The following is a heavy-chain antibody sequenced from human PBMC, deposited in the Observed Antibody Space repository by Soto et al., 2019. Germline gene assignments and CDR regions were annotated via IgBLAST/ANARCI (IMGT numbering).Heavy chain of an antibody. CDR1: GFTFNTYW. Sequence: EVQLVESGGGLVQPEGSLRLSCVASGFTFNTYWMTWVRRPPGKGLEWVANIKPDGSMQNYVDSVKGRFTFSRDNAKPSLYLQMTGLRAEDTAIYFCARNPFGDLDYWGQGTPVTVSS. D-gene: IGHD3-16*01. CDR3: ARNPFGDLDY. CDR2: IKPDGSMQ. J-gene: IGHJ4*02. V-gene: IGHV3-7*05.